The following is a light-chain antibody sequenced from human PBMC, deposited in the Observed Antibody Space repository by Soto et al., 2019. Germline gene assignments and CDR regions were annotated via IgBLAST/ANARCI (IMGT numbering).Light chain of an antibody. CDR3: QQRSSWTLN. CDR1: QSVSTY. V-gene: IGKV3-11*01. Sequence: EIVLTQSPATLSLSPGERATLSCRASQSVSTYLAWYQQKPVQAPRLLIYDASNRATGIPVRCSGSGSGTDFTGTISSLEPEDFAVYDCQQRSSWTLNFGGGTKVEIK. J-gene: IGKJ4*01. CDR2: DAS.